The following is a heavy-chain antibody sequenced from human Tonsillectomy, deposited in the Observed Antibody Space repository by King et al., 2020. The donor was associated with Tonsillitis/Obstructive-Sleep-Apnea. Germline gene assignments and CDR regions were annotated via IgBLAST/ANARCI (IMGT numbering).Heavy chain of an antibody. D-gene: IGHD1-1*01. V-gene: IGHV3-7*04. Sequence: VQLVESGGGLVQPGGSLRLSCAASGFTFSSYGMSWVRQAPGKGLEGVANIKPDGSEKYYVDSVKGLFTSSRDNAKNSLYLQMSSLRAEDTAVYYCARDYDWNFDYWGQGTLVTVSS. CDR3: ARDYDWNFDY. J-gene: IGHJ4*02. CDR1: GFTFSSYG. CDR2: IKPDGSEK.